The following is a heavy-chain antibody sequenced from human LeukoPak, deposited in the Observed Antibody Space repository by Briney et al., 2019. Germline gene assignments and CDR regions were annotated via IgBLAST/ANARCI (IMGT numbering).Heavy chain of an antibody. CDR1: GFTFSSYS. V-gene: IGHV3-21*01. J-gene: IGHJ3*02. CDR3: GAEITADPGAFDM. CDR2: ISGSGTYI. D-gene: IGHD7-27*01. Sequence: PGGSLRLSCAASGFTFSSYSMNWVRQAPRKGLEWVSSISGSGTYIYYADSVKGRFTISRDNAKNSLYLQMNSLRAEDTAVYYCGAEITADPGAFDMWGQGTMVTVSS.